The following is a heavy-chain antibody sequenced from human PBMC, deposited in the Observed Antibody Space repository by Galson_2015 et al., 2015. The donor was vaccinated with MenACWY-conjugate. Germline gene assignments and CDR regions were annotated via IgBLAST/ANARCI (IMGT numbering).Heavy chain of an antibody. D-gene: IGHD3-3*01. V-gene: IGHV4-39*07. J-gene: IGHJ6*02. CDR1: GGSISSPSYH. CDR3: AREDKGVVTIYHYYAMDV. CDR2: LYYSGST. Sequence: ATLSLTCTVSGGSISSPSYHWGWIRQPPGRGLEWIGSLYYSGSTNDNPSLKGRVTISVNTSKNQFSLKLSSVTAADTAVYYCAREDKGVVTIYHYYAMDVWGQGTTVTVSS.